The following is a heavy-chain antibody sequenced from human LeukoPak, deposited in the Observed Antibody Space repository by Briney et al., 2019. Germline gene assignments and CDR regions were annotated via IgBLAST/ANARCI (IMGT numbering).Heavy chain of an antibody. CDR1: GFTFSSYG. Sequence: GRSLRLSCAASGFTFSSYGMHWVRQAPGKGLELVAVISYDGSNKYYADSVKGRFTISRDNSKNTLYLQMNSLRAEDTAVYYCAKDSPQWLGPRSSGMDVWGQGTTVTVSS. CDR3: AKDSPQWLGPRSSGMDV. J-gene: IGHJ6*02. V-gene: IGHV3-30*18. D-gene: IGHD6-19*01. CDR2: ISYDGSNK.